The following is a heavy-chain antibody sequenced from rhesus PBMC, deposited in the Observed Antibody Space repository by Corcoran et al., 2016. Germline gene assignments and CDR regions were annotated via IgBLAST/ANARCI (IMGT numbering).Heavy chain of an antibody. CDR1: GFTFSDYY. D-gene: IGHD3-3*01. J-gene: IGHJ4*01. V-gene: IGHV3S16*01. Sequence: EVQLVESGGGLVPPGGSLRLSCAASGFTFSDYYMTWVRQAPGKGLEWVSSISRASTDIYYTDSLKGRFPVSRDNAKNSLSLQMNSLKTEDTAVYYCTRGDYNFWTGYSDYFDFWGPGVLVTVSS. CDR2: ISRASTDI. CDR3: TRGDYNFWTGYSDYFDF.